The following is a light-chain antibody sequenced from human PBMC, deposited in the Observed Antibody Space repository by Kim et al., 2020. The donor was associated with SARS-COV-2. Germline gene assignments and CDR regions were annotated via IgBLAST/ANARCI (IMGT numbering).Light chain of an antibody. J-gene: IGLJ3*02. CDR1: KLGDKY. CDR3: QAWDSSTVV. Sequence: SYELTQPPSVSVSPGQTASITCSGDKLGDKYACWYQQKAGQSPVRVIYQDNKRPSGIPERFSGSNSGNTASLTIRGTQAMDEADYYCQAWDSSTVVFGGGTQLTVL. CDR2: QDN. V-gene: IGLV3-1*01.